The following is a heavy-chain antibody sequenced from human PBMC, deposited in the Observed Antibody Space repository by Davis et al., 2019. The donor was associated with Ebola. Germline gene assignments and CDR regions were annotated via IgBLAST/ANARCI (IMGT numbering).Heavy chain of an antibody. D-gene: IGHD2-15*01. J-gene: IGHJ3*01. CDR3: AKDTPNIWFDV. CDR2: LGTSADT. CDR1: GFVFSSYV. V-gene: IGHV3-23*01. Sequence: GESLKISCAASGFVFSSYVMSWVRRAPGKGLEWVSTLGTSADTYYADSVKGRFTISRDNSKNTLHLQMNSLRVEDTAIYYCAKDTPNIWFDVWGQGTMVAVSS.